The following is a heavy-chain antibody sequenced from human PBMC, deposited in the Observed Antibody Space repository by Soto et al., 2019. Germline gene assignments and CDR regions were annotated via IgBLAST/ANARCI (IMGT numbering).Heavy chain of an antibody. CDR2: IVGSGGGT. D-gene: IGHD4-17*01. Sequence: PGGSLRLSCAASGFTFSSYAMNWVRQAPGKGLEWVPAIVGSGGGTYYADSVKGRFTISRDNSKNTLYLQMNSLRADDTAVYYCASRRNPYGAYDYWGQGTLVTVSS. V-gene: IGHV3-23*01. J-gene: IGHJ4*02. CDR3: ASRRNPYGAYDY. CDR1: GFTFSSYA.